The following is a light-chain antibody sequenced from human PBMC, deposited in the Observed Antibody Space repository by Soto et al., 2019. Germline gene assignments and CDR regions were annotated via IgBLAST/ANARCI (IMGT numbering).Light chain of an antibody. CDR1: SSDVGGYNY. J-gene: IGLJ1*01. Sequence: QSALTQPASVSGSPGQSITISCTGTSSDVGGYNYVSWYQHHPGKAPKLMIYEVSNRPSGVSNRFSGSKSGNTASLTISGLQAEDEAAYYCTSYTSSSTYVFGTGTKVTVL. V-gene: IGLV2-14*01. CDR3: TSYTSSSTYV. CDR2: EVS.